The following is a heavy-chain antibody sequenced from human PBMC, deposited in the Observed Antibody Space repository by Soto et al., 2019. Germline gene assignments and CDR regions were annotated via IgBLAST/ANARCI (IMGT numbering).Heavy chain of an antibody. D-gene: IGHD3-10*01. CDR2: IYYSGST. J-gene: IGHJ3*02. V-gene: IGHV4-59*01. CDR3: ARVWGGAFDI. CDR1: GGSISSYY. Sequence: TSETLSLTCTVSGGSISSYYWSWIRQPPGKGLEWIGYIYYSGSTNYNPSLKSRVTISVDTSKNQFSLKLSSVTAADTAVYYCARVWGGAFDIWGQGTMVTVPS.